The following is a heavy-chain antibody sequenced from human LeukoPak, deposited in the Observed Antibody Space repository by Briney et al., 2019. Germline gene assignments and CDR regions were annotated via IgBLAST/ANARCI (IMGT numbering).Heavy chain of an antibody. V-gene: IGHV4-34*01. CDR2: INHSGST. Sequence: SETLSLTCAVYGESFSGYYWSWIRQPPGKGLEWIGEINHSGSTYYNPSLKSRVTISVDRSKNQFSLKLSSVTAADTAVYYCAGGMDVWGQGTTVTVSS. J-gene: IGHJ6*02. CDR1: GESFSGYY. CDR3: AGGMDV.